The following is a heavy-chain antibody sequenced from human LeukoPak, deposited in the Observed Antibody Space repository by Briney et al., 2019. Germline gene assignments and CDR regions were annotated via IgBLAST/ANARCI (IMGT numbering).Heavy chain of an antibody. Sequence: GGTLRLSCAASGFTFSSYGMSWVRQAPGKGLEWVSAISGSGGSTYYADSVKGRFTISRDNSKNTLYLQMNSLRAEDTAVYYCAKDLDAYYGSGSYYNGWGQGTLVTVSS. CDR2: ISGSGGST. CDR3: AKDLDAYYGSGSYYNG. V-gene: IGHV3-23*01. J-gene: IGHJ4*02. D-gene: IGHD3-10*01. CDR1: GFTFSSYG.